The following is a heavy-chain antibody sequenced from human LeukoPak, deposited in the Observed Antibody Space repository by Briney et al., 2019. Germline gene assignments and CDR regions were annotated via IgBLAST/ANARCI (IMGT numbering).Heavy chain of an antibody. Sequence: SETLSLTCTVSGGSISSSSYYWGWIRQPPGKGLEWIGSIYYSGSTYYNPSLKSRVTISVDTSKNQFSLKLSSVTAADTAVYYCASPPHYDILTGSFVRDYWGQGTLVTVSS. CDR3: ASPPHYDILTGSFVRDY. V-gene: IGHV4-39*01. CDR1: GGSISSSSYY. CDR2: IYYSGST. J-gene: IGHJ4*02. D-gene: IGHD3-9*01.